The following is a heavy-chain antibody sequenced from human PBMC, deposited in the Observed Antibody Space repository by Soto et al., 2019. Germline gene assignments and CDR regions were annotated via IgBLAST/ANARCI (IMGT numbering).Heavy chain of an antibody. CDR2: ISYDGSNK. CDR3: ARDATPQYYDFWSGYYRNYYYGMDV. Sequence: QVQLVESGGGVVQPGRSLRLSCAASGFTFSSYAMHWVRQAPGKGLEWGAVISYDGSNKYYADSVKGRFTISSDNSKNTLYLQMNSLRSEDTAVYYCARDATPQYYDFWSGYYRNYYYGMDVWGQGTTVTVSS. V-gene: IGHV3-30-3*01. D-gene: IGHD3-3*01. J-gene: IGHJ6*02. CDR1: GFTFSSYA.